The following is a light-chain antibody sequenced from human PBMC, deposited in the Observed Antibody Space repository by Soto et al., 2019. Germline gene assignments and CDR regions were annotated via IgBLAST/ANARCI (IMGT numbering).Light chain of an antibody. CDR3: QSYDSSLSGSEV. CDR2: GNS. J-gene: IGLJ1*01. V-gene: IGLV1-40*01. CDR1: NSNIGSDYG. Sequence: QLVLTQPPSVSGAPGQRVTISCTGTNSNIGSDYGVHWYQQFPGTAPKLLIYGNSNRPSGVPDRFSGSKSGTSASLAITGLQAEDEADYYCQSYDSSLSGSEVFGTGTKLTVL.